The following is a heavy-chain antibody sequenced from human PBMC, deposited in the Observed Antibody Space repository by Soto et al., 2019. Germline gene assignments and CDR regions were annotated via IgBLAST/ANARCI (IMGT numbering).Heavy chain of an antibody. CDR3: ARSPPSRDSSGYYFIFYFDY. CDR1: GGSIGSGGYS. D-gene: IGHD3-22*01. CDR2: IHQSGGA. Sequence: LSLTCAVSGGSIGSGGYSWSWIRQPPGKGLEWIGYIHQSGGAYYNPSLKSRVTISMDKSKNQFSLKLSSVTAADTAVYYCARSPPSRDSSGYYFIFYFDYWGRGTLVTVSS. V-gene: IGHV4-30-2*01. J-gene: IGHJ4*02.